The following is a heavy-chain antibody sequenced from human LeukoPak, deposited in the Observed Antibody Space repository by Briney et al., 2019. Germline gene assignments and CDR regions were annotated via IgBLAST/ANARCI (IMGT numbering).Heavy chain of an antibody. V-gene: IGHV4-39*07. Sequence: SETLSLTCTVSGGSISSSSYYWGWIRQPPGKGLEWIGSIYYSGSTYYNPSLKSRVTISVDTSKNQFSLKLSSVTAADTAVYYCARGVLLWFGELSHFDYWGQGTLVTVSS. J-gene: IGHJ4*02. CDR1: GGSISSSSYY. D-gene: IGHD3-10*01. CDR2: IYYSGST. CDR3: ARGVLLWFGELSHFDY.